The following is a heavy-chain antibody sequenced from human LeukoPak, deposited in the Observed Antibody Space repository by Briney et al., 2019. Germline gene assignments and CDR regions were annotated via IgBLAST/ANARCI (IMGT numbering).Heavy chain of an antibody. CDR1: GFTFISNY. V-gene: IGHV3-53*01. J-gene: IGHJ4*02. Sequence: QSGGSLRLSCAASGFTFISNYMSWVRQAPGKGLEWVSVIYSGGSTNYADSVKGRFTISRDNSKNTLYLQMNSLRAEDTAVYYCARFNWNYGDYWGQGTLVTVSS. CDR3: ARFNWNYGDY. CDR2: IYSGGST. D-gene: IGHD1-7*01.